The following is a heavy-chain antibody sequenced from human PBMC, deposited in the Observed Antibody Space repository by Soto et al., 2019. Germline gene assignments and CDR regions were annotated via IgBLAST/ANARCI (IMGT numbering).Heavy chain of an antibody. CDR3: ARGVLGPGDYYYGMDV. V-gene: IGHV3-13*01. J-gene: IGHJ6*02. D-gene: IGHD2-8*02. CDR1: GFTINSYD. CDR2: IGAAGDT. Sequence: EVQLVESGGGLVQPGGSLRLSCAASGFTINSYDMHWVRQATGKGLEWVSGIGAAGDTYYPGSVNGRFTISRENAKNSLYLQMNSLRAGDTAVYYCARGVLGPGDYYYGMDVWGQGTTVTVSS.